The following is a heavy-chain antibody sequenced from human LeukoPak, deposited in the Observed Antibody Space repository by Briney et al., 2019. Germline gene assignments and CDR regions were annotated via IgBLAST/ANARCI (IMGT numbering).Heavy chain of an antibody. D-gene: IGHD3-10*01. Sequence: PGGSLRLSCVASGFTFSSYWMHWVRQAPGKGLEWVAVISYDGSNKYYADSVKGRFTISRDNSKNTLYLQLNSLRAEDTAVYYCAREATMVRGVRYYFDYWGQGTLVTVSS. J-gene: IGHJ4*02. CDR3: AREATMVRGVRYYFDY. CDR2: ISYDGSNK. V-gene: IGHV3-30-3*01. CDR1: GFTFSSYW.